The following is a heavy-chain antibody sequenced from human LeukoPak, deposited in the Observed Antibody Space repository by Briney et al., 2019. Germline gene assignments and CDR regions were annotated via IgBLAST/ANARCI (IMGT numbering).Heavy chain of an antibody. CDR2: IRYDGSNK. V-gene: IGHV3-30*02. CDR3: ARVATGSYHFDY. J-gene: IGHJ4*02. CDR1: GFTFSSYG. Sequence: GGSLRLSCAASGFTFSSYGMHWVRQAPGKGLEWVAFIRYDGSNKYYADSVEGRFTISRDNAKNTLYLQMNSLRVEDTAVYYCARVATGSYHFDYWGQGTLVTVSS. D-gene: IGHD1-26*01.